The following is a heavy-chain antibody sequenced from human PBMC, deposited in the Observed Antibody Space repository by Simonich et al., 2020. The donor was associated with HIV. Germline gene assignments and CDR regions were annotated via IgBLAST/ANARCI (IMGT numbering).Heavy chain of an antibody. CDR1: GFTYSSYA. J-gene: IGHJ4*02. V-gene: IGHV3-30*07. CDR2: ISYDGSNK. D-gene: IGHD3-16*01. Sequence: QVQLVESGGGVVQPGRSLRLSCAASGFTYSSYAMHWVRQSPGKGQEWVAVISYDGSNKYYADSVKGRVTSARDNTKNTLYLQMNSLRAEDTAVYYCASGGSISSVWADDYWGQGTLVTVSS. CDR3: ASGGSISSVWADDY.